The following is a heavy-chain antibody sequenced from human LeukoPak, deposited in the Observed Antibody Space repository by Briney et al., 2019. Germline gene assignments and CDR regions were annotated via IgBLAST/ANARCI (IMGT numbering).Heavy chain of an antibody. J-gene: IGHJ4*02. CDR3: ARDLSICPFDS. Sequence: PGGSLRLSCTASGFTFGDYAMSWFRQAPGKGLEWVANIKGDGSEKYYVESVKGRFTISRDNAKNSLYLQMNSLRAEDTAVYYCARDLSICPFDSWGQGTLVTVSS. CDR1: GFTFGDYA. V-gene: IGHV3-7*01. CDR2: IKGDGSEK. D-gene: IGHD3-16*02.